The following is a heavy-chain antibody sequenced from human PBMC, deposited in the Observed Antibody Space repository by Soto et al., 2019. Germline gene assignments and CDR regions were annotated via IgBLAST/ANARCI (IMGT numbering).Heavy chain of an antibody. D-gene: IGHD3-9*01. CDR1: GGSFSGYY. Sequence: QVQLQQWGAGLLKPSETLSLTCAVYGGSFSGYYWSWIRQPPGKGLEWIVDIKQSGSTNYNPSLKSRVTISVDTSKNHFSLTLSSVTAADTAAYYCARRRYSYKPDKMTTPLSAYYYYMDVWGKGTTVTVS. V-gene: IGHV4-34*01. CDR2: IKQSGST. J-gene: IGHJ6*03. CDR3: ARRRYSYKPDKMTTPLSAYYYYMDV.